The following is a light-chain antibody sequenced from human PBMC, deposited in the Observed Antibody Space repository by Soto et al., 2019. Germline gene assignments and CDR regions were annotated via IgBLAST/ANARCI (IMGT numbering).Light chain of an antibody. CDR3: CSSAGNLYV. CDR2: DVS. Sequence: QSALTQPRSVSGSPGQSVTISCTGTSSDVGGYNYVSWYQQHPGKAPKLMIYDVSKRPSGVPDRFAGSKSGNTASLTISRLQDEDEADYYCCSSAGNLYVFGPGTKLTVL. V-gene: IGLV2-11*01. J-gene: IGLJ1*01. CDR1: SSDVGGYNY.